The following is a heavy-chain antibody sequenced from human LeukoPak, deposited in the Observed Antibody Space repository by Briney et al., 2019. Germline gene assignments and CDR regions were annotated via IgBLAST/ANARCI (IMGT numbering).Heavy chain of an antibody. CDR3: ARSYYYGIYYFDY. V-gene: IGHV3-66*02. J-gene: IGHJ4*02. D-gene: IGHD3-10*01. CDR2: IYSGGST. CDR1: GFTVSSNY. Sequence: GGSLRLSCAASGFTVSSNYMSWVRQAPGKGLEWVSVIYSGGSTYYADSVKGRFTISRDNSKNTLYLQMNSLRAEDTVVYYCARSYYYGIYYFDYWGQGTLVTVSS.